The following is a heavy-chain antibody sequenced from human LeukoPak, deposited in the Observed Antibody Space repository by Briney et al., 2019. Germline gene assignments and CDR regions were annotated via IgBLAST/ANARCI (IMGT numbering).Heavy chain of an antibody. CDR3: ARHLTMITVPRDAFDI. Sequence: GESLKISCKASGYSFTSYWIAWVRQMPGKGLEWMGVIYPGDSDTRYNPSFQGQVTISADKSLSTAYLQWSGLRASDTAMYYCARHLTMITVPRDAFDIWGQGTMVTVSS. CDR2: IYPGDSDT. CDR1: GYSFTSYW. D-gene: IGHD3-16*01. J-gene: IGHJ3*02. V-gene: IGHV5-51*01.